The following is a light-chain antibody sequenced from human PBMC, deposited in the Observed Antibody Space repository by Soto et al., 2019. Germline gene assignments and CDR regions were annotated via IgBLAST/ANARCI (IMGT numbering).Light chain of an antibody. J-gene: IGLJ1*01. CDR3: SSYAGSSNV. CDR1: SSDVGGYNY. CDR2: EVN. Sequence: QSVLTQPPSASGSPGQSVAISCTGTSSDVGGYNYVSWYQQHPGKAPKLMIYEVNKRPSGVPDRFSGSKSGNTASLTVSGLQAEDEADYYCSSYAGSSNVFGTGTMV. V-gene: IGLV2-8*01.